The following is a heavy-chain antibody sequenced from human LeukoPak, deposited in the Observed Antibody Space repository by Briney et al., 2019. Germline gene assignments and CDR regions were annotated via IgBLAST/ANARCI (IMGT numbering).Heavy chain of an antibody. V-gene: IGHV3-74*01. Sequence: LPGGCVRLSCAASGFSFSTYWMHWGRHAQGKGLVWVARINPDGSTSIYVDSVKGRLTISRDNAKNTLYLQMSSLKADDTAVYYCARGGLEPVDCWGQGTLVTVSS. CDR1: GFSFSTYW. D-gene: IGHD1-1*01. CDR2: INPDGSTS. J-gene: IGHJ4*02. CDR3: ARGGLEPVDC.